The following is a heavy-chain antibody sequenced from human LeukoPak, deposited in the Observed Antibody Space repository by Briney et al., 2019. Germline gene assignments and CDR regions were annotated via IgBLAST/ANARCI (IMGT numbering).Heavy chain of an antibody. V-gene: IGHV4-59*01. CDR2: IYYSGST. Sequence: PSETLSLTCTLSGGSISSYYWSWIRQPPGKGLKWIGYIYYSGSTKYNPSLKSRVTISVVTSKNQFSLKLSFVTAADTAVYYCARDERSRYYYMDVWGKGTTVTVS. CDR1: GGSISSYY. CDR3: ARDERSRYYYMDV. J-gene: IGHJ6*03.